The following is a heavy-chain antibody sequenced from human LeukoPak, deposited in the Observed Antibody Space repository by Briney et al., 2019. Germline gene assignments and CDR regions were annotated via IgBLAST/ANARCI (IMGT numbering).Heavy chain of an antibody. CDR1: GYSFTSYW. CDR3: ARHTNPGYSSSWYFDY. V-gene: IGHV5-51*01. D-gene: IGHD6-13*01. Sequence: GESLKISCQGSGYSFTSYWIGWVRQMPGKGLEWMGIIYPGDSDTRYSPSFQGQVTISADKSISTAYLQWSSLKASDTAMYYCARHTNPGYSSSWYFDYWGQGTLVTVSS. CDR2: IYPGDSDT. J-gene: IGHJ4*02.